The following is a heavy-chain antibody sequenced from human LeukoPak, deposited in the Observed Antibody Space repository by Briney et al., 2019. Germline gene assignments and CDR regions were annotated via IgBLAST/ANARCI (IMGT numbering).Heavy chain of an antibody. CDR2: IYYSGST. V-gene: IGHV4-61*01. Sequence: SETLSLTCTVSGGSISSGSYYWSWIRQPPGKGLEWIGYIYYSGSTNYNPSLKSRVTISVDTSKNQFSLKLSSVTAADTAVYYCARASSGWYDPIGAAYYMDVWGKGTTVTVSS. D-gene: IGHD6-19*01. CDR1: GGSISSGSYY. J-gene: IGHJ6*03. CDR3: ARASSGWYDPIGAAYYMDV.